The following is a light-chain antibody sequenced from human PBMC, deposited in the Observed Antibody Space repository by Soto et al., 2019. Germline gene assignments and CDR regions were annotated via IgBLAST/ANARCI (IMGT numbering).Light chain of an antibody. CDR2: EGS. CDR3: CSYAGSAVA. J-gene: IGLJ2*01. V-gene: IGLV2-23*01. CDR1: SSDVGSYHL. Sequence: QSALTQPASVSGSPGQSITISCTGTSSDVGSYHLVSWYQQHPGKAPKLMIYEGSQRPSGVSNRCSGSKSGNTASLTISGVQAGEEAEYYCCSYAGSAVAFGGGTKLAVL.